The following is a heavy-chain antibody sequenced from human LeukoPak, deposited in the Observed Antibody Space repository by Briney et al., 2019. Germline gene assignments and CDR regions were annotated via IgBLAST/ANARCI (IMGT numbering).Heavy chain of an antibody. V-gene: IGHV3-7*03. J-gene: IGHJ4*02. CDR1: GFTFSSYW. CDR3: AKHLWRDLLWFGEGYYFGH. CDR2: IKQDGSEK. D-gene: IGHD3-10*01. Sequence: GGSLRLSCAASGFTFSSYWMSWVRQAPGKGLEWVANIKQDGSEKYYVDSVKGRFTISRDNSKNTLYLQMNSLGAEDTAVYYCAKHLWRDLLWFGEGYYFGHWGQGTLVTVSS.